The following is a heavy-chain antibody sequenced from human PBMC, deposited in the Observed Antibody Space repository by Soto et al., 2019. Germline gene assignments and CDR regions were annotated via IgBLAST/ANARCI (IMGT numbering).Heavy chain of an antibody. CDR1: GFTFSSYG. CDR2: IWYDGSNK. Sequence: GGSLRLSCAASGFTFSSYGMHWVRQAPGKGLEWVAVIWYDGSNKYYADSVKGRFTISRDNSKNTLYLQMNSLRAEDTAVYYCARDPRIMITFGGAPDYWGQGTLVTVSS. CDR3: ARDPRIMITFGGAPDY. D-gene: IGHD3-16*01. J-gene: IGHJ4*02. V-gene: IGHV3-33*01.